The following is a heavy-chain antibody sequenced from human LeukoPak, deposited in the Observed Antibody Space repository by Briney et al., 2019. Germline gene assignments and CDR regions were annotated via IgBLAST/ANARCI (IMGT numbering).Heavy chain of an antibody. CDR3: TRSAGYSSGWYHDY. CDR1: GFTFGAYA. J-gene: IGHJ4*02. D-gene: IGHD6-19*01. Sequence: PGRSLRLSCTASGFTFGAYAMSWVRQAPGKGLEWVGFIRSKPYGGTTEYAASVKGSFTISRDDSKSIAYLQMNSLKTEDTAVYYCTRSAGYSSGWYHDYWGQGTLVTVSS. CDR2: IRSKPYGGTT. V-gene: IGHV3-49*04.